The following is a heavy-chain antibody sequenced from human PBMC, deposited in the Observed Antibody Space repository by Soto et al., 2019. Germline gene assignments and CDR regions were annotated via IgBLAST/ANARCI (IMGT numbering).Heavy chain of an antibody. CDR2: IYYSGST. CDR1: GGSISSYY. CDR3: ARSPLLWFGELYYYGMDF. D-gene: IGHD3-10*01. J-gene: IGHJ6*02. Sequence: PSETLSLTCTVSGGSISSYYWSWIRQPPGKGLEWIGYIYYSGSTNYNPSLKSRVTISVDTSKNQFSLKLSSVTAADTAVYYCARSPLLWFGELYYYGMDFWGQGTTVTVSS. V-gene: IGHV4-59*01.